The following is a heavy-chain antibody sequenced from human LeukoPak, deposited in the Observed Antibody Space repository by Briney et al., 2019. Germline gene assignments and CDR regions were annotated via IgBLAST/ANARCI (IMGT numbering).Heavy chain of an antibody. Sequence: SEALSLTCAVYGGSFSRYYWSWIRQSPGKGLEWIAEIDHRGDTNYNPSVKSRVTISVDTSKNQFSLKVRSLSAADTALYYCARGATISETGYFDFWGQGTLVTVSS. V-gene: IGHV4-34*01. CDR1: GGSFSRYY. CDR3: ARGATISETGYFDF. CDR2: IDHRGDT. D-gene: IGHD5-24*01. J-gene: IGHJ4*03.